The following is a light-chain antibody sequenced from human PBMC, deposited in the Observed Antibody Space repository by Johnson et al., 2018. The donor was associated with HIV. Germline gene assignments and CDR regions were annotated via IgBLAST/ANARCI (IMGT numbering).Light chain of an antibody. Sequence: QSVLTQPPSVSAAPGQKVTISCSGSSSNIGNNYVSWYQQLPGTAPKLLIYDNNKRPSGIPDRFSASKSGTSATLGITGLQTGDEADYYCGTWDSSLSVYVFATGTKVTVL. CDR3: GTWDSSLSVYV. CDR1: SSNIGNNY. CDR2: DNN. J-gene: IGLJ1*01. V-gene: IGLV1-51*01.